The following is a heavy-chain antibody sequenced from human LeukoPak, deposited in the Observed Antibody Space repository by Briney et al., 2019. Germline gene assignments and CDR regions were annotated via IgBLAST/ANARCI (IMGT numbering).Heavy chain of an antibody. V-gene: IGHV3-30-3*01. CDR2: ISYDGSNK. D-gene: IGHD5-24*01. CDR3: ARDTGGYNQYYFDY. J-gene: IGHJ4*02. CDR1: GFTFSSYA. Sequence: GGSLRLSCAASGFTFSSYAMHWVRQAPGKGLEWVAVISYDGSNKYYADSVKGRFTISRDNSENTLYLQMNSLRAEDTAVYYCARDTGGYNQYYFDYWGQGTLVTVSS.